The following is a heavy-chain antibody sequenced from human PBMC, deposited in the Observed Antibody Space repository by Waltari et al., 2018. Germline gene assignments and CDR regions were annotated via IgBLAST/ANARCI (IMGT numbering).Heavy chain of an antibody. CDR1: GDSVTSDTYY. V-gene: IGHV4-61*03. Sequence: QVQLQESGPGLVKPSENLSLTCIVSGDSVTSDTYYWTWVRQPPGKGLEWIAYIYNTGSTNYNPSLKSRVTISVDTSKNHFSLRLTSVTAADTAVYYCARYFYALDVWGQGTSVTVSS. J-gene: IGHJ6*02. CDR3: ARYFYALDV. CDR2: IYNTGST.